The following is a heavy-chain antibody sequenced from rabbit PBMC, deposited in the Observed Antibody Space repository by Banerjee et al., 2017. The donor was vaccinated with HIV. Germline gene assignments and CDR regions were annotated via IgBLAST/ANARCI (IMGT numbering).Heavy chain of an antibody. V-gene: IGHV1S40*01. CDR1: GFDFSSCY. Sequence: CKASGFDFSSCYMSWVRQAPGKGLEWIGYIDPVFGGTYYASWVNGRFTISKTSSTTVTLQMTSLTAADTATYFCARDLAGVTGWNFDLWGPGTLVTVS. CDR2: IDPVFGGT. D-gene: IGHD4-1*01. CDR3: ARDLAGVTGWNFDL. J-gene: IGHJ4*01.